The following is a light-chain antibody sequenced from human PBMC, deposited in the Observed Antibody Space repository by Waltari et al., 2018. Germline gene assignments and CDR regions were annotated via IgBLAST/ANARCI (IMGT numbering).Light chain of an antibody. CDR2: DAS. J-gene: IGKJ1*01. CDR3: QKYGTLPAT. V-gene: IGKV3-20*01. Sequence: ETVLTQSPGTLSLSPGERATLACRVSQSVSRYLAWYQQKPGQAPRLLIYDASIRASGIPDRFSGSGSGTDFSLTISRLEPEDFAVYYCQKYGTLPATFGQGTKVQMK. CDR1: QSVSRY.